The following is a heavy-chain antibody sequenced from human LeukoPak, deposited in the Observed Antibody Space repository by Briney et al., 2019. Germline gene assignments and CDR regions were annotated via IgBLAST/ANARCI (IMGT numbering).Heavy chain of an antibody. Sequence: ASVKVSCKASGYTFTSYGISWVRQAPGRGLEWMGWISAYNGNTNYAQKLQGRVTMTTDTSTSTAYMELRSLRSDDTAVYYCARTTPRGYSYGYHFDYWGQGTLVTVSS. V-gene: IGHV1-18*01. J-gene: IGHJ4*02. CDR3: ARTTPRGYSYGYHFDY. D-gene: IGHD5-18*01. CDR1: GYTFTSYG. CDR2: ISAYNGNT.